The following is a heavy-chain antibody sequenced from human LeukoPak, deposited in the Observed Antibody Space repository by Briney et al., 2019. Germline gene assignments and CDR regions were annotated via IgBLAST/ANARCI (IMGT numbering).Heavy chain of an antibody. CDR3: ARGPPQWLDLYDAVDI. D-gene: IGHD6-19*01. Sequence: GGSLRLSCAASGFTFSSYIMNWVRQAPGKGLEWVSSISSSSSYIYYADSVKGRFTISRDNAKNSLYLQMNSLRAEDTAVYYCARGPPQWLDLYDAVDIWGQGTMVTVSS. CDR1: GFTFSSYI. CDR2: ISSSSSYI. J-gene: IGHJ3*02. V-gene: IGHV3-21*01.